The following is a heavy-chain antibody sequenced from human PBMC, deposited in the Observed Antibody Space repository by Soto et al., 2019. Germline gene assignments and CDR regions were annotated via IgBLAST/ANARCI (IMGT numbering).Heavy chain of an antibody. CDR1: GDTFSFYT. Sequence: QVQLVQSGSDVKKAGSSVKVSCKASGDTFSFYTINWVRQAPGLGLEWMGRFNPILSMSNYAQKFEGRVTITADKSTNTAYMELSRLRVEDTAMYYCVTSYGSGYRAFDFWGQGALVTVSS. CDR2: FNPILSMS. J-gene: IGHJ4*02. V-gene: IGHV1-69*02. D-gene: IGHD3-10*01. CDR3: VTSYGSGYRAFDF.